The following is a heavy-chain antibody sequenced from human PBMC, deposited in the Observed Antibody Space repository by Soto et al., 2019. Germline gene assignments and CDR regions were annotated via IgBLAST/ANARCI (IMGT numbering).Heavy chain of an antibody. J-gene: IGHJ5*02. CDR2: ISGSGGST. D-gene: IGHD2-15*01. Sequence: EVQLLESGGGLVQPGGSLRLSCAASGFTFSSYAMSWVRQAPGKGLEWVSAISGSGGSTYYADSVKGRFTISRDNSKNTLYLQMNSLRAEDTAVYYCANVGVDIVVVVAALGGWFDPWGQGTLVTVSS. CDR3: ANVGVDIVVVVAALGGWFDP. CDR1: GFTFSSYA. V-gene: IGHV3-23*01.